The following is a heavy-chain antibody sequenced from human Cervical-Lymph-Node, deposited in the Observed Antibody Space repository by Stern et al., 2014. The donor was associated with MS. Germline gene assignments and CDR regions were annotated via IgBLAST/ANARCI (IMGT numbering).Heavy chain of an antibody. Sequence: VQLVESGGGVVPPARSLRLSCADSGSTFSKSAMHWVRQAPGKGLEWVAVISHDGSNKQYGDSVKGRLAISRDNSRNTLSLEIYSLRAEDTAVYYCVRTESFYYYDGMDVWGHGTTVIVSS. CDR1: GSTFSKSA. CDR2: ISHDGSNK. V-gene: IGHV3-30*09. J-gene: IGHJ6*02. CDR3: VRTESFYYYDGMDV.